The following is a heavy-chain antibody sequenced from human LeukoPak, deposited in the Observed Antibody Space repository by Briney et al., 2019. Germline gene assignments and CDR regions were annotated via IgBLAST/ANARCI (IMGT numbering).Heavy chain of an antibody. Sequence: ASETLSLTCTVSGGSISSYYWSWIRQPPGKGLEWIRYIYYSGSTNYNPSLKSRVTISVDTSKNQFSLKLSSVTAADTAVYYCARGNGGNSWGHPYDYWGQGTLVTVSS. CDR2: IYYSGST. CDR1: GGSISSYY. D-gene: IGHD4-23*01. V-gene: IGHV4-59*01. J-gene: IGHJ4*02. CDR3: ARGNGGNSWGHPYDY.